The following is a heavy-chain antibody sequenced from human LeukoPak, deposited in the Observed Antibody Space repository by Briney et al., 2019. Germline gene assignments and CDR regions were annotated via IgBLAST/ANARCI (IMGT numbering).Heavy chain of an antibody. CDR2: INHSGST. V-gene: IGHV4-34*01. Sequence: SETLSLTCAVYGGSFSGYYWSWIRQPPGKGLEWIGEINHSGSTNYNPSLKSRVTISVDTSKNQFSLKLSSVTAAYTAVYYCARGVLMGSGELCWFDPWAQGPLVTVSS. J-gene: IGHJ5*02. CDR1: GGSFSGYY. D-gene: IGHD3-10*01. CDR3: ARGVLMGSGELCWFDP.